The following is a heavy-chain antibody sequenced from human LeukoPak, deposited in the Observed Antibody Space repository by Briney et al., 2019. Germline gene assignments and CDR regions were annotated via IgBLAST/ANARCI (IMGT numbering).Heavy chain of an antibody. J-gene: IGHJ4*02. CDR3: AKGHITMVRGVIPTLFDY. Sequence: QSGGSLRLSCAASGFTFSSYAMSWVRQAPGKGLEWVSAIRGSGGSTYYADSVKGRFTISRDNSKNTPYLQMNSLRAEDTAVYYCAKGHITMVRGVIPTLFDYWGQGTLVTVSS. CDR1: GFTFSSYA. CDR2: IRGSGGST. D-gene: IGHD3-10*01. V-gene: IGHV3-23*01.